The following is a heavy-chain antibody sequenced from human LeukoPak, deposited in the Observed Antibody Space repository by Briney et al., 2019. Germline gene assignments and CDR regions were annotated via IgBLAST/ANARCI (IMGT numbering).Heavy chain of an antibody. Sequence: GASVKVSCKASGYIFTSYGISWVRQAPGQGLEWMGWINTYNGNTKYIQKLQGRVTMTTDTSTSTAYMELGSLRSDDTAVYYCARDLVHHRLLATNYNWFDPWGQGTLVTVSS. V-gene: IGHV1-18*01. J-gene: IGHJ5*02. CDR2: INTYNGNT. CDR1: GYIFTSYG. D-gene: IGHD2-8*01. CDR3: ARDLVHHRLLATNYNWFDP.